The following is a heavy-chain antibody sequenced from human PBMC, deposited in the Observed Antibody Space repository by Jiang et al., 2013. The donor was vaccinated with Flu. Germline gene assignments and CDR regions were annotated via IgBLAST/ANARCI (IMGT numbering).Heavy chain of an antibody. D-gene: IGHD3-10*01. Sequence: GFTFSSYSMNWVRQAPGKGLEWVSSISSSSSYIYYADSVKGRFTISRDNAKNSLYLQMNSLRAEDTAVYYCAGWTIRGFGDLWGQGTLVTVSS. CDR3: AGWTIRGFGDL. J-gene: IGHJ5*02. CDR1: GFTFSSYS. CDR2: ISSSSSYI. V-gene: IGHV3-21*01.